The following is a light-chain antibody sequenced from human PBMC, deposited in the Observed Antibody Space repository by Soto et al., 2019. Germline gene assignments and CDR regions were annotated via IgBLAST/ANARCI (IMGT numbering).Light chain of an antibody. Sequence: DIQLTQSPSFLSASVGDRVTITCRASQAISSYLAWYQQKPGRAPKLLIYAASTLQSGVPSRFSGSGSGTEFTLTISSLQPEDFASYYCQQLNSYPITFGQQTRLEIK. CDR1: QAISSY. J-gene: IGKJ5*01. CDR3: QQLNSYPIT. CDR2: AAS. V-gene: IGKV1-9*01.